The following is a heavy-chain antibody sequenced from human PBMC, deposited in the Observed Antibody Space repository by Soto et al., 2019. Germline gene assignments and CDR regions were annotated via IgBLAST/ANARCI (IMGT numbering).Heavy chain of an antibody. CDR2: ISSSGSTI. J-gene: IGHJ4*02. V-gene: IGHV3-48*03. Sequence: EVQLVESGGGLVQPGGSLRLSCAASGFTFSSYEMNWVRQAPGKGLEWVSYISSSGSTIYYADSVKGRFTISRDNAKNSLYLQMNSLRAEDTAVYYCAREDEGRWRLVDYWGQGTLVTVSS. D-gene: IGHD3-10*01. CDR3: AREDEGRWRLVDY. CDR1: GFTFSSYE.